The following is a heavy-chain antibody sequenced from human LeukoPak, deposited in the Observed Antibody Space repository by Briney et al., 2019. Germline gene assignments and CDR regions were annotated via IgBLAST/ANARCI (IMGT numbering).Heavy chain of an antibody. J-gene: IGHJ5*02. CDR2: IRYDGSNK. D-gene: IGHD6-19*01. V-gene: IGHV3-30*02. CDR3: AKDHSGAVAGNYAWFDP. CDR1: GFTFSSYG. Sequence: GGSLRLSCAASGFTFSSYGMLWVRKAPGKELEWVAFIRYDGSNKYYADSVKGRFTISRDNSKNTLYLQMNSLRAEDTAVYYCAKDHSGAVAGNYAWFDPWGQGTLVTVSS.